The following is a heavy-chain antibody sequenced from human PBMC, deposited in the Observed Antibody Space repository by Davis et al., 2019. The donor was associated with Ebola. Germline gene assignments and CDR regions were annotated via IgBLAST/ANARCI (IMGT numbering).Heavy chain of an antibody. CDR2: INQDGGEK. CDR3: ARDLVYGGNAFFDY. CDR1: GFTFRGYW. V-gene: IGHV3-7*03. D-gene: IGHD4-23*01. J-gene: IGHJ4*02. Sequence: GGSLRLSCEVSGFTFRGYWMSWVRQAPGKGLEWVANINQDGGEKQYVDSVKGRFTISRDNAKNSLSLQMSSLRADDTAMYYCARDLVYGGNAFFDYWGQGTPVRVSS.